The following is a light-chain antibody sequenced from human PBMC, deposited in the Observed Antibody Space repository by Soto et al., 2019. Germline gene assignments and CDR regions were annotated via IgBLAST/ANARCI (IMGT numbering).Light chain of an antibody. Sequence: QSALTQPPSASGTPGQRVTISCSGSSSNIGGNAVNWYQQLPGTAPKLLIYSDNQRPSGVPDRFSGSKSGTSASLAISGLQSEDEADYYCATWGDSLNGYVFATGTKVTVL. J-gene: IGLJ1*01. CDR1: SSNIGGNA. V-gene: IGLV1-44*01. CDR2: SDN. CDR3: ATWGDSLNGYV.